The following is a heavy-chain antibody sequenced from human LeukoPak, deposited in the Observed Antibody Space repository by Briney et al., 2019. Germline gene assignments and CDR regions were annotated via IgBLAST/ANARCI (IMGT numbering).Heavy chain of an antibody. CDR1: GFTFSSYA. V-gene: IGHV3-23*01. D-gene: IGHD2-21*01. CDR2: VSGNGGST. J-gene: IGHJ4*02. CDR3: AKDRATVIAFFDY. Sequence: GGSLRLSCAASGFTFSSYAMNWVRQAPGKGLEWVSTVSGNGGSTFYADSVKGRFTISRDNSKNTLYLQMSSLRAEDTAVYYCAKDRATVIAFFDYWGQGTLVTVSS.